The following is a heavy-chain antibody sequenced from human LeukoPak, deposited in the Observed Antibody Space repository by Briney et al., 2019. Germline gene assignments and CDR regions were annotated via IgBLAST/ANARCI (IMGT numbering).Heavy chain of an antibody. J-gene: IGHJ4*02. Sequence: ASVKVSCKASGYTFTSYGISWVRQAPGQGLEWMGWISAYNGNTNYAQKLQGRVTMTTDTSTSTAHMELRSLRSDDTAVYYCAREGAIVGATGEFDYWGQGTLVTVSS. CDR3: AREGAIVGATGEFDY. D-gene: IGHD1-26*01. V-gene: IGHV1-18*01. CDR1: GYTFTSYG. CDR2: ISAYNGNT.